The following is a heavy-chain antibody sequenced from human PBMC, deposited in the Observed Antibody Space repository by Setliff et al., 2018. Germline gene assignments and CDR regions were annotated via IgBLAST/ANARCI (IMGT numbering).Heavy chain of an antibody. D-gene: IGHD3-3*01. CDR1: GFIFSDHY. Sequence: GGSLRLSCAASGFIFSDHYMDWVRQAPGKGLEWVASISPSGSFIYYADSVKGRFTISRDNSRRSVLLQIDSLRVEDTAVYFCARMPTGGYYASPKYYMDVWGKGTTVTVSS. J-gene: IGHJ6*03. V-gene: IGHV3-21*01. CDR2: ISPSGSFI. CDR3: ARMPTGGYYASPKYYMDV.